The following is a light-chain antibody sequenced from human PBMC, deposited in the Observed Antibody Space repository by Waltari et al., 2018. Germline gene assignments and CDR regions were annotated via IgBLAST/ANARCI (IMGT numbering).Light chain of an antibody. J-gene: IGLJ3*02. V-gene: IGLV2-11*01. Sequence: SALTQPRSVSGSPGQSVTISCTGTTSDVGGYNYVSCYQHHPGKAPKLMIFAVTQRPSGVPARFSGSKSDNTASLTISALQAEDEADYYCCSFAGTYTWVFGGGTKVPVL. CDR2: AVT. CDR3: CSFAGTYTWV. CDR1: TSDVGGYNY.